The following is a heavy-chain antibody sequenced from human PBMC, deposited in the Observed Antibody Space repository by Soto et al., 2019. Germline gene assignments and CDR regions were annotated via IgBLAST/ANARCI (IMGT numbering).Heavy chain of an antibody. CDR2: VNPSGGST. D-gene: IGHD2-15*01. J-gene: IGHJ1*01. Sequence: QVQLVQSGAEVKKPGASVKVSCNASGYIFTSYSMHWVRQAPGQGLEWMGVVNPSGGSTNYAQKFQGRITMPRDTSTSTVYMDLSSLTSEDTAVYYCAREENCSDGICYSEYFQRWGQGTLVTVSS. CDR3: AREENCSDGICYSEYFQR. CDR1: GYIFTSYS. V-gene: IGHV1-46*01.